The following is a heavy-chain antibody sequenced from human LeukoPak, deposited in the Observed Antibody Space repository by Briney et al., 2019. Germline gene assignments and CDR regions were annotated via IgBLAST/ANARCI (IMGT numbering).Heavy chain of an antibody. CDR2: IWYDGSNK. J-gene: IGHJ4*02. CDR1: GFTFSSYG. Sequence: GRSLRLSCAASGFTFSSYGMHWVRQAPGKGLEWVVVIWYDGSNKYYADSVKGRFTISRDNSKNTLYLQMNSLRVEDTAVYYCVKDYDSSGFLWGQGTLVTVSS. D-gene: IGHD3-22*01. V-gene: IGHV3-33*06. CDR3: VKDYDSSGFL.